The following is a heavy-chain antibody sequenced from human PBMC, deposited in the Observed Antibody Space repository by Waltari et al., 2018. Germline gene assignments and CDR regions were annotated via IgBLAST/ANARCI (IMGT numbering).Heavy chain of an antibody. V-gene: IGHV5-51*03. J-gene: IGHJ4*02. CDR2: IYLGDSAT. D-gene: IGHD2-21*01. Sequence: EVQLVQSGAEVKKPGESLKISCKGSGYSFTSYWIGWVRQLPGKGLEWMGIIYLGDSATRCTPPCKGQVTISADKSISTDYLQWSSLKASDTAMYYCARAVGVGVVIASLFDYWGQGTLVTVSS. CDR1: GYSFTSYW. CDR3: ARAVGVGVVIASLFDY.